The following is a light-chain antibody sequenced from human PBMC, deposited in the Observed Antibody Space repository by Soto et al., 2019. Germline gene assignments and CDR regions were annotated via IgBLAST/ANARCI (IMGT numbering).Light chain of an antibody. CDR3: SSYTSSTPYVV. J-gene: IGLJ2*01. CDR1: SSDIGGYNY. V-gene: IGLV2-14*01. CDR2: EVS. Sequence: QSALTQPASVSGSPGQSITISCTGTSSDIGGYNYVSWYQQHPGKAPKLMIYEVSNRPSGVSNRFSDSKSGNTASLTISGLQAEDEADYYCSSYTSSTPYVVFGGGTKLTVL.